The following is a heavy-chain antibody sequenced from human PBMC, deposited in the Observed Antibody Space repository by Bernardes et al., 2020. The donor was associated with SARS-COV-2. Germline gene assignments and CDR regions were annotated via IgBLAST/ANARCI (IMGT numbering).Heavy chain of an antibody. V-gene: IGHV3-23*01. CDR2: ISGSGGST. CDR3: AKDPPGYCSSTSCYLGWFDP. D-gene: IGHD2-2*01. CDR1: GFTFSSYA. Sequence: GGSLRLSCAASGFTFSSYAMSWVRQAPGKGLEWVSAISGSGGSTYYADSVKGRFTISRDNSKNTLYLQMNSLRAEDTAVYYCAKDPPGYCSSTSCYLGWFDPWGQGTLVAVSS. J-gene: IGHJ5*02.